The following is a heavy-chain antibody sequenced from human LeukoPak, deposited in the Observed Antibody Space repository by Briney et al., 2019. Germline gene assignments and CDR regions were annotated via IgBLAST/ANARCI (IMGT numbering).Heavy chain of an antibody. CDR1: GGSVSSGSYY. D-gene: IGHD1-14*01. CDR3: ARDFSTEDDY. CDR2: IYYSGST. J-gene: IGHJ4*02. V-gene: IGHV4-61*01. Sequence: PETLSLTCTVSGGSVSSGSYYWSWIRQPPGKGLDWIGYIYYSGSTNYNPSLKSRVTISVDTSKNQFSLKLSSVTAADTAVYYCARDFSTEDDYWGQGTLVTVSS.